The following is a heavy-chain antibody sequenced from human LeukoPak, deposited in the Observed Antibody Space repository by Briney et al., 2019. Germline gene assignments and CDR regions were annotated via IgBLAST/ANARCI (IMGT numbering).Heavy chain of an antibody. D-gene: IGHD3-16*01. Sequence: ASVKVSCKVSGYTLTELSMHWVRQAPGKGREWMGGFDPEDGETIYAQKFQGRVTMTEDTSTDTAYMELSSLRSEDTAVYYCATGDWGAFDIWAQGTMVTVSS. CDR2: FDPEDGET. V-gene: IGHV1-24*01. J-gene: IGHJ3*02. CDR3: ATGDWGAFDI. CDR1: GYTLTELS.